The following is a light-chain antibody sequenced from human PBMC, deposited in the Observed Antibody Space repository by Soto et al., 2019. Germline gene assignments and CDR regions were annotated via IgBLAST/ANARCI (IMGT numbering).Light chain of an antibody. CDR1: SSDVGRYNL. J-gene: IGLJ1*01. Sequence: SALTQPASVSGSPGQSITISCTGTSSDVGRYNLVSWYQHHPGKAPKLIIYDVSQWPSGASNRFSGSKSGNTASLTIFGLQADDEADYYCCSYAGGTTFYVFGTGTKVTVL. CDR2: DVS. V-gene: IGLV2-23*02. CDR3: CSYAGGTTFYV.